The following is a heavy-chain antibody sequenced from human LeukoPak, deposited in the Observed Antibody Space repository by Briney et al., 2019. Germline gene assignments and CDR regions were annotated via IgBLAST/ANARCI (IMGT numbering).Heavy chain of an antibody. Sequence: SVKVSCKASGGTFSSYAISWVRQAPGQGLEWMGGIIPIFGTANYAQKFQGRVTITADESTSTAYMELSSLRSEDTAVYYCAREWDYDFDRGGSRFDPWGQGTLVTVSS. D-gene: IGHD3-3*01. CDR3: AREWDYDFDRGGSRFDP. J-gene: IGHJ5*02. CDR1: GGTFSSYA. V-gene: IGHV1-69*13. CDR2: IIPIFGTA.